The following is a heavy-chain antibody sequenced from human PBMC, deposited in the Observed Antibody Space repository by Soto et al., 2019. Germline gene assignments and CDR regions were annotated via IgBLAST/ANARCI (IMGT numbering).Heavy chain of an antibody. CDR3: ARYYFDSSGYSNWFDP. V-gene: IGHV4-31*11. CDR1: GGSITSGAYY. J-gene: IGHJ5*02. CDR2: IHYSGRT. D-gene: IGHD3-22*01. Sequence: QVQLQESGPGLVKPSQTLSLTCAVSGGSITSGAYYWTWIRQHPGKGLEWIAYIHYSGRTYYNPSLKRRVTISVDTSNYQVSLKLSSVTAADTAVYYCARYYFDSSGYSNWFDPWCQGTLVTVSS.